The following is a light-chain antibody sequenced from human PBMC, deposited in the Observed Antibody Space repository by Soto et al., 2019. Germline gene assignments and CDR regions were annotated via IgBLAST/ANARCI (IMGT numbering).Light chain of an antibody. Sequence: DLPMTQSPSTLSASVGERVTITCRASQSISSWLAWYQQKPGKAPKLLIYDASSLEGGVPSRFSGSASDTEFTLTIKNLLPDDFATYHCQQDNRYSLTFGGGTKVEIK. V-gene: IGKV1-5*01. CDR3: QQDNRYSLT. J-gene: IGKJ4*01. CDR2: DAS. CDR1: QSISSW.